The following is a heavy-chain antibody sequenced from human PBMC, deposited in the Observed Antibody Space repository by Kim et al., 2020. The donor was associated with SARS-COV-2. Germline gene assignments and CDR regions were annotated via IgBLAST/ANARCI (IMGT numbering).Heavy chain of an antibody. D-gene: IGHD4-17*01. CDR1: GFTFSSYD. CDR3: ANDFVLRTSWHGMDV. V-gene: IGHV3-30*18. CDR2: ISYDGSNK. Sequence: GGSLRLSCAASGFTFSSYDIHWVRQAPGKGLEWVAVISYDGSNKYYADSVKGRFTISRDNSKNTLYLQMNSLRAEDTAVYYCANDFVLRTSWHGMDVWG. J-gene: IGHJ6*02.